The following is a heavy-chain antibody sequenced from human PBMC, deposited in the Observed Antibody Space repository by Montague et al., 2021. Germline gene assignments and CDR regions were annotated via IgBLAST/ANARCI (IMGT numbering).Heavy chain of an antibody. D-gene: IGHD6-13*01. Sequence: SLRLSCAASGFTFSSYWMHWVRQAPGKGLVWVSRINSDVSSTSYADSVKGRFTISRDNAKNTLYLQMNSLRAEDTAVYYCAREEQQLVFSYDYWGQGTLVTVSS. CDR1: GFTFSSYW. CDR3: AREEQQLVFSYDY. J-gene: IGHJ4*02. V-gene: IGHV3-74*01. CDR2: INSDVSST.